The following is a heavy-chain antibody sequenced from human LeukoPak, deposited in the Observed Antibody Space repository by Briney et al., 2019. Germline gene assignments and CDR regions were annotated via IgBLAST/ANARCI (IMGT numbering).Heavy chain of an antibody. CDR1: GFTFSHAW. CDR2: INPDGSTT. V-gene: IGHV3-74*01. Sequence: GGSLRLSCAASGFTFSHAWMSWVRQAPGKGLVWVSFINPDGSTTNYADSVKGRFTISRDNAKNALYLQMNSLRAEDTAVYYCAKDLHYGSADYWGQGTLVTVSS. D-gene: IGHD3-10*01. CDR3: AKDLHYGSADY. J-gene: IGHJ4*02.